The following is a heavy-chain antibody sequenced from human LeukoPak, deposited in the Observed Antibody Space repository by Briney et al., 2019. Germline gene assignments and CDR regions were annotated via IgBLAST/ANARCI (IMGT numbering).Heavy chain of an antibody. V-gene: IGHV3-23*01. Sequence: GGTLRLSCVASGFTFSRHGMNWVRQAPGKGLEGVSGISPSGDIKYYVDSVKGRFTVSRDNSKNTLYLQMNSLRAEDTAVYYCASSNSSIAARRSAYYFDYWGQGTLVTVSS. CDR2: ISPSGDIK. J-gene: IGHJ4*02. CDR3: ASSNSSIAARRSAYYFDY. D-gene: IGHD6-6*01. CDR1: GFTFSRHG.